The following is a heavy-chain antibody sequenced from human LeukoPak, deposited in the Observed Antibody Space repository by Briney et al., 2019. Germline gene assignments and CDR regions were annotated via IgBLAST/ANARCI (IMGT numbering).Heavy chain of an antibody. CDR2: IHSAGNT. D-gene: IGHD5-24*01. Sequence: GGSLRLSCVTSGFIVSSDYVSWVRQAPGKGLEWVSLIHSAGNTYYADSVKGRFTISRDNSKNTLYLQMNSLRQEDTAVYYCARALSEWRQSDYWGQGTLVTVSS. CDR1: GFIVSSDY. V-gene: IGHV3-66*01. CDR3: ARALSEWRQSDY. J-gene: IGHJ4*02.